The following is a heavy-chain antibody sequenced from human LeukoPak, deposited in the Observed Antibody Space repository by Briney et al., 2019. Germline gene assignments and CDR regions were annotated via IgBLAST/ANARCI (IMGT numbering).Heavy chain of an antibody. CDR3: ARAELETYYYYYMDV. CDR1: GFTFSSYS. CDR2: ISSSGSTI. D-gene: IGHD1-1*01. Sequence: GGSLRLSCAASGFTFSSYSMNWVRQAPGKGLEWVSYISSSGSTIYYADSVKGRFTISRDNAKNSLYLQMNSLRAEDTAVYYCARAELETYYYYYMDVWGKGTTVTISS. V-gene: IGHV3-48*04. J-gene: IGHJ6*03.